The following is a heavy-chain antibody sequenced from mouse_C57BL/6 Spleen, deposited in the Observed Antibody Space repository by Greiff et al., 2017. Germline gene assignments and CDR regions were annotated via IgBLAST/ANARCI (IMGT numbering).Heavy chain of an antibody. J-gene: IGHJ4*01. CDR1: GYTFTGYW. Sequence: QVKLQQSGAELMKPGASVKLSCKATGYTFTGYWIEWVKQRPGHGLEWLGEILPGSGSTNYNEKFKGKATFTADTSSNTAYMQLSSLTTEDSDIYYCARTYDYGYAMDYWGQGTSVTVSS. D-gene: IGHD2-4*01. CDR2: ILPGSGST. CDR3: ARTYDYGYAMDY. V-gene: IGHV1-9*01.